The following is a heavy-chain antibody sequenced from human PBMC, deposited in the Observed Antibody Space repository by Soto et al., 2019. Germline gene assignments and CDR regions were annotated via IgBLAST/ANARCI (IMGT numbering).Heavy chain of an antibody. Sequence: QVQLVESGGGVVQPGRSLRLSCAASGFTFSSYGMHWVRQAPGQGLEWVAVIWYDGSNKYYADSVKGRFTISRDNSKNTLYLRMNSRRAEDTAGYYCARVAAAGSYYDYYGMDVWGQGTTVTVSS. V-gene: IGHV3-33*01. D-gene: IGHD6-13*01. CDR1: GFTFSSYG. CDR3: ARVAAAGSYYDYYGMDV. CDR2: IWYDGSNK. J-gene: IGHJ6*02.